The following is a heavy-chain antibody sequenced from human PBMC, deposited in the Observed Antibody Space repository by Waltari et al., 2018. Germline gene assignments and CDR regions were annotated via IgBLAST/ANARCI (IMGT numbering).Heavy chain of an antibody. CDR2: IIPIFGTA. J-gene: IGHJ4*02. CDR3: ARVQWLVHGMFDY. D-gene: IGHD6-19*01. CDR1: GGTFSSYA. V-gene: IGHV1-69*01. Sequence: QVQLVQSGAEVKKPGSSVKVSCKASGGTFSSYAISWVRQAPGQGLEWMGGIIPIFGTANYAQKFQGRVTITADESTSTAYMELSSVTAADTAVYYCARVQWLVHGMFDYWGQGTLVTVSS.